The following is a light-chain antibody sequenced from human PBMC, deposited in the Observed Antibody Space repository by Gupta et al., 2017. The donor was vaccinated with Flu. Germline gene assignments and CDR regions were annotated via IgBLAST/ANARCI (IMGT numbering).Light chain of an antibody. CDR2: KDS. CDR3: QSADNSGTYVV. J-gene: IGLJ2*01. Sequence: SSELTQPPSVSVSPGQTARITCSGDALPKQYAYWYQQKPGQAPVLMIYKDSERPSGIPERFSGSSSGTTVTLTISGVQAEDEADYYCQSADNSGTYVVFGGGTKLTVL. V-gene: IGLV3-25*02. CDR1: ALPKQY.